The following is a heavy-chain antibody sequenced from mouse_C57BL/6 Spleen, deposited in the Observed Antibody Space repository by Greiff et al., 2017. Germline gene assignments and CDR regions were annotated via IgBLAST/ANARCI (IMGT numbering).Heavy chain of an antibody. CDR1: GFTFSDYG. CDR3: ARRRRYEYFDG. J-gene: IGHJ1*03. CDR2: ISSGSSTI. V-gene: IGHV5-17*01. Sequence: EVQLVESGGGLVKPGGSLKLSCAASGFTFSDYGMHWVRQAPEKGLEWVAYISSGSSTIYYADTVKGRFTISRDNAKNTLFLQMPSLRSEDTAMDYCARRRRYEYFDGWGTGTTVNVAS. D-gene: IGHD2-14*01.